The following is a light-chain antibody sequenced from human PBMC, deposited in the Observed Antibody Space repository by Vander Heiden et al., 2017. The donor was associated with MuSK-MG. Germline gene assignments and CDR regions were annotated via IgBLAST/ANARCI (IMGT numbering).Light chain of an antibody. V-gene: IGKV3-20*01. CDR1: PSVSSSY. J-gene: IGKJ1*01. Sequence: IVLTQSPGTLSLSPGERATLSCRASPSVSSSYLAWYQQKPGQAPRLLIYGASSRATGIPDRFRGSGSGTDFTLTISRLEPEDFAVYYCQQYGSSPWTFGQGTKVEIK. CDR3: QQYGSSPWT. CDR2: GAS.